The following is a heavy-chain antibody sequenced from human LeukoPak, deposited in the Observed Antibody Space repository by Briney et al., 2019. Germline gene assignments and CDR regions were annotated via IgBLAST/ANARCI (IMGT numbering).Heavy chain of an antibody. CDR3: ARGNILTGYMY. CDR1: GFTFSSYD. D-gene: IGHD3-9*01. CDR2: IGYGVDT. Sequence: RGSPRLSCAASGFTFSSYDMHWVRQATGKGLEWVSAIGYGVDTHYSGSVKVRFTISRENAKNSLYLQTTSLGAGDTAVYYCARGNILTGYMYWGQGTMVADSS. J-gene: IGHJ4*02. V-gene: IGHV3-13*04.